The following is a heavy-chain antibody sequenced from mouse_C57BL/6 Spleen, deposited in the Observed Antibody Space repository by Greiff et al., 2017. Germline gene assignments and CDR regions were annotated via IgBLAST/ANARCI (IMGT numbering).Heavy chain of an antibody. J-gene: IGHJ4*01. Sequence: VQLQQPGAELVKPGASVKLSCKASGYTFTSYWMHWVKQRPGQGLEWIGMIHPNSGSTNYNEKFKSKATLTVDKSSSTAYMHLSSLTSEDSAVYYCASLPRYYDYELDYWGQGTSVTVSS. CDR3: ASLPRYYDYELDY. CDR1: GYTFTSYW. D-gene: IGHD2-4*01. V-gene: IGHV1-64*01. CDR2: IHPNSGST.